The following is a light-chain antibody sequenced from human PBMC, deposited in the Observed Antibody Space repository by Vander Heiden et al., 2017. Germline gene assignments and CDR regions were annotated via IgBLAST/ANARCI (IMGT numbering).Light chain of an antibody. CDR2: DAS. CDR1: RRVSSAH. V-gene: IGKV3-20*01. Sequence: IVLTQSPRTLSPSPGVRTNLSCRPSRRVSSAHLAWYQQKPGQPPRLLIYDASSRATGVPDRFSGSGSGTEFTLIVSRLEPEDSAVYYCQQYGSTPSTFGQGTKLEIK. CDR3: QQYGSTPST. J-gene: IGKJ2*02.